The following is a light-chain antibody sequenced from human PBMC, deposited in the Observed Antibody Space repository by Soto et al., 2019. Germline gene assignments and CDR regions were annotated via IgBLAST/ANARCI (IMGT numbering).Light chain of an antibody. J-gene: IGLJ1*01. CDR3: QSYDSSLSGSYV. CDR1: SSNIGAGYD. V-gene: IGLV1-40*01. Sequence: HSVLTQPPSVSGAPGQRVTISCTGSSSNIGAGYDVHWYQQLPGTAPKLLIYGNSNRPSGVPDRFSGSKSGTSASLAITGLQAEDEADYYCQSYDSSLSGSYVFGTGTQLTVL. CDR2: GNS.